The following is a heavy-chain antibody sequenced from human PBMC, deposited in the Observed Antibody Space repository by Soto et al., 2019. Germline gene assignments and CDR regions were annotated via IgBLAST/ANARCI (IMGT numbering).Heavy chain of an antibody. CDR3: AREGGSLNWFDP. CDR2: ISSSSSTI. D-gene: IGHD1-26*01. CDR1: GVTVSTYS. Sequence: PGGSLGLSCAASGVTVSTYSMNWVLQAPGKGLEWVSYISSSSSTIYYADSVKGRFTISRDNAKNSLYLQMNSLRDEDTAVYYGAREGGSLNWFDPWGQGTLVTVSS. J-gene: IGHJ5*02. V-gene: IGHV3-48*02.